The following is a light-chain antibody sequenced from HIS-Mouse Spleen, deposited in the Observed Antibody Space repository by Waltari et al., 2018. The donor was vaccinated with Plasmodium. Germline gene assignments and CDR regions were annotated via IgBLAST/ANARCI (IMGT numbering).Light chain of an antibody. Sequence: QSALTQPPSASGSPGQPVTISCTGTSSDVGGYNYVSWYQQHPGNAPKRMIYEVSNRPSGVPDRFSGSKSGNTASLTVSGLQAEDEADYYCSSYAGSNNLVFGGGTKLTVL. CDR2: EVS. J-gene: IGLJ2*01. CDR1: SSDVGGYNY. V-gene: IGLV2-8*01. CDR3: SSYAGSNNLV.